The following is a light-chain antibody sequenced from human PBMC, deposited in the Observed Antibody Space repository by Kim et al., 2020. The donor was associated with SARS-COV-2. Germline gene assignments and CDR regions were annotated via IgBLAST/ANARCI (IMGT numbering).Light chain of an antibody. CDR2: YDS. V-gene: IGLV3-21*04. CDR1: SVGSKS. CDR3: QVWDSSSDHRVV. J-gene: IGLJ2*01. Sequence: PGKTARITCGGNSVGSKSVHGYRQRPGQAPVLVIYYDSDRPSGIPERFSGSNSGNTATLTISRVEAGDEADYYCQVWDSSSDHRVVFGGGTQLTVL.